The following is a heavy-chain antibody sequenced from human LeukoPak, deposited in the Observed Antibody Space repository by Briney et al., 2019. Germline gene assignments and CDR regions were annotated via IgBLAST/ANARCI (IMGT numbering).Heavy chain of an antibody. D-gene: IGHD6-25*01. V-gene: IGHV3-53*01. J-gene: IGHJ5*02. CDR3: ATWGGHSTGSWFDP. Sequence: PGGSLRLSCAASGFTVSSNYMSWVRQAPGKGLEWVSVIYSGGSTYYADSVKGRFTISRDNSKNTLYLQMNSLRAEDTAVYYCATWGGHSTGSWFDPWGQGTLVTVSP. CDR1: GFTVSSNY. CDR2: IYSGGST.